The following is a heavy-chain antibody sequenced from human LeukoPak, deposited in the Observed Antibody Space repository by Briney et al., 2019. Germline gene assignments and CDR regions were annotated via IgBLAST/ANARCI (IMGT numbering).Heavy chain of an antibody. CDR1: GYTLTSYF. J-gene: IGHJ4*02. CDR2: INPSGGST. Sequence: ASVKVSCTASGYTLTSYFMHWVRQAPGQGLEWMGIINPSGGSTSYAQKFQGRVTMTRDTSTSTVYMELSSLRSEDTAVYYCARTAGRTFDYWGQGTLVTVSS. D-gene: IGHD6-6*01. V-gene: IGHV1-46*01. CDR3: ARTAGRTFDY.